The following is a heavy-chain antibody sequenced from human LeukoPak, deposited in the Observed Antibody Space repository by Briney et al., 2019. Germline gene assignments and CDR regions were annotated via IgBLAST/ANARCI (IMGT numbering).Heavy chain of an antibody. CDR2: MNPNSGNT. D-gene: IGHD4-11*01. J-gene: IGHJ4*02. CDR3: AREAKTVMSETYEVDFDY. V-gene: IGHV1-8*01. CDR1: GYTFTSYD. Sequence: ASVKVSCKASGYTFTSYDINWVRQATGQGLAWMGWMNPNSGNTGYAQKFQGRVTMTRNTSISTAYMELSSLRSEATAVYYCAREAKTVMSETYEVDFDYWGQGTLVTVSS.